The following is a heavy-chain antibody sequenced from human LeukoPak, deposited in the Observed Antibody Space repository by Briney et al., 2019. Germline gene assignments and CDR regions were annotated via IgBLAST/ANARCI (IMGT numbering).Heavy chain of an antibody. CDR1: GLTFSIYG. CDR3: ARGLRYFDYES. J-gene: IGHJ4*02. Sequence: GTSLRLSCAASGLTFSIYGMHWVRQAPGKGLEWVAVIWSDGSNKYYADSVKGRFTISRDNFRDTLYLQMNSLRAEDTAVYYCARGLRYFDYESWGQGTLVTVSS. V-gene: IGHV3-33*01. CDR2: IWSDGSNK. D-gene: IGHD3-9*01.